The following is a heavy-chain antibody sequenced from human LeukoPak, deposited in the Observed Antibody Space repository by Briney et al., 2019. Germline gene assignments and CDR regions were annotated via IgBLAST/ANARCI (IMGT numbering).Heavy chain of an antibody. Sequence: PSETLSLTCSVSGGSISTYYWSWIRQPAGKGLEWIGRIYTSGSTNYNPSLKSRVTMSVDTSKNQFSLKLSSVTAADTAVYFCVRVIGAPNYYYYMDVWGKGTTVTVSS. CDR2: IYTSGST. CDR3: VRVIGAPNYYYYMDV. CDR1: GGSISTYY. V-gene: IGHV4-4*07. J-gene: IGHJ6*03. D-gene: IGHD3-22*01.